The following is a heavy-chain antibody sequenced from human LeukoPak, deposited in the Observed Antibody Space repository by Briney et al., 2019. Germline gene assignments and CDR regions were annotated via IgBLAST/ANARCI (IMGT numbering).Heavy chain of an antibody. D-gene: IGHD6-19*01. J-gene: IGHJ4*02. V-gene: IGHV3-48*03. CDR1: GFTFSSYE. Sequence: GGSLRLSCAASGFTFSSYEMNWVRQAPGKGLEWVSYISSSGSTKYYADSVKGRFTISRDNAKNSLYLQMNSLRAEDTAVYYCARVGSGWYLDYWGQGTLVTVSS. CDR2: ISSSGSTK. CDR3: ARVGSGWYLDY.